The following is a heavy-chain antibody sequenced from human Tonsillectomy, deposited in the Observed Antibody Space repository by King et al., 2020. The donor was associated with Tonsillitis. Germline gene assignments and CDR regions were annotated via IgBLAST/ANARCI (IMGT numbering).Heavy chain of an antibody. CDR2: IYPGDSDT. J-gene: IGHJ2*01. Sequence: VQLVESGAEVKKPGESLKISCKGSGYRFTSYWIGWVRQMPGKGLEWMGIIYPGDSDTRYSPSFQGQVTISADKSISTAYLQWSSLTASDTALYYCARRLYDDSSGKDYWHFDLWGRGTLVTVSS. V-gene: IGHV5-51*01. CDR3: ARRLYDDSSGKDYWHFDL. CDR1: GYRFTSYW. D-gene: IGHD3-22*01.